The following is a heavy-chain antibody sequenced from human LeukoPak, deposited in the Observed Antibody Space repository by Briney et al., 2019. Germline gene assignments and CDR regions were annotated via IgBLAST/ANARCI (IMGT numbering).Heavy chain of an antibody. J-gene: IGHJ3*02. CDR1: GGSFSGYD. CDR2: INHSGST. V-gene: IGHV4-34*01. CDR3: ARGGGVVSSYPLDAFDI. Sequence: NPSETLSLTCAVYGGSFSGYDWSWTRQPPGKGLEWIGEINHSGSTNYNPSLKSRVTISVDTSKNQFSLKLSSVTAADTAVYYCARGGGVVSSYPLDAFDIWGRGTVVTVSS.